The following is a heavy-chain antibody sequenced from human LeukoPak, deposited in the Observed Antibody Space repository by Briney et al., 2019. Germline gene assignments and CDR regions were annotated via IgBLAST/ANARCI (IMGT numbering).Heavy chain of an antibody. CDR3: AKDQYYYGSGSPDY. CDR2: ISGNGGST. V-gene: IGHV3-23*01. D-gene: IGHD3-10*01. CDR1: GFTFSSYA. J-gene: IGHJ4*02. Sequence: PGRSLRLSCAASGFTFSSYAMSWVRQAPGKGLEWVSTISGNGGSTYYADSVKGRFTISRDNSKNTLFLQMNNLRAEDTAVYYCAKDQYYYGSGSPDYWGQGTLVTVSS.